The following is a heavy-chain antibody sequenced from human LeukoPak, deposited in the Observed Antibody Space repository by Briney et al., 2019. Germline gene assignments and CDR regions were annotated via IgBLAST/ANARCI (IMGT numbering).Heavy chain of an antibody. Sequence: GESLRLSYAASGFTFSSSSMNWVRQPPGQGLAWVSYISGTNATIYYADSVKGRFTISRDNAKNSLYLQLNSLRAEDTAVYYCARGRVYSVGHGGYTDYWGQGTLVTVSS. CDR1: GFTFSSSS. V-gene: IGHV3-48*01. J-gene: IGHJ4*02. CDR2: ISGTNATI. CDR3: ARGRVYSVGHGGYTDY. D-gene: IGHD5-18*01.